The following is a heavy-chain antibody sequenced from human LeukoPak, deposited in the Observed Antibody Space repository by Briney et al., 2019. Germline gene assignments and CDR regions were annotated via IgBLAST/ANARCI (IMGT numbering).Heavy chain of an antibody. V-gene: IGHV3-21*01. CDR1: GFTFSSYS. Sequence: GGSLRLSCAASGFTFSSYSMNWVRQAPGKGLEWVSSISSSSSYIYYADSVKGRFTISRDNAKNSLYLQMNSLRAEDTAVYYCASCHPTLVVPAARLYYYYYMDVWGKGTTVTVSS. CDR3: ASCHPTLVVPAARLYYYYYMDV. D-gene: IGHD2-2*01. J-gene: IGHJ6*03. CDR2: ISSSSSYI.